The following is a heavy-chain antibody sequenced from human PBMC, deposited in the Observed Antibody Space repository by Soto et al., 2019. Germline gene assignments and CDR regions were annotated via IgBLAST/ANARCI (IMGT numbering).Heavy chain of an antibody. CDR3: ARVSRSVVVPAAIQYFQH. CDR1: GGSFSGYY. V-gene: IGHV4-34*01. J-gene: IGHJ1*01. Sequence: SETLSLTCAVYGGSFSGYYWSWIRQPPGKGLEWIGEINHSGSTNYNPSLKSRVTISVDTSKNQFSLKLSSVTAADTAVYYCARVSRSVVVPAAIQYFQHWGQGTLVTVSS. D-gene: IGHD2-2*02. CDR2: INHSGST.